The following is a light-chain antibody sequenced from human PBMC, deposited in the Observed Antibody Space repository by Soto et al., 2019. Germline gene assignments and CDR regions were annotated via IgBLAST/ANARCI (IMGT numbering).Light chain of an antibody. J-gene: IGKJ1*01. Sequence: DIQMTQSPSSLSASVGDRVTITCRASQSISNYLNWYQQKPGKAHKLLMFAASSLQSGGPSRFSGRGSGTDFTLTVSSLQPENFATYYCQQSYSTPLTFGKGTKVPIK. CDR2: AAS. V-gene: IGKV1-39*01. CDR3: QQSYSTPLT. CDR1: QSISNY.